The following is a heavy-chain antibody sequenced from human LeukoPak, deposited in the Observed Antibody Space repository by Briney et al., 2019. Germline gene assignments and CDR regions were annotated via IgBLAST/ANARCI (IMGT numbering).Heavy chain of an antibody. CDR3: ARGGYSSAPDAFDI. CDR2: ISSSSSYI. V-gene: IGHV3-21*01. D-gene: IGHD6-19*01. J-gene: IGHJ3*02. CDR1: GFTFSSYS. Sequence: PGGSLRLSCAASGFTFSSYSMNWVRQAPGKGLEWVSSISSSSSYIYYADSVKGRFTISRDNAKNSLYLQMNSLRAEDTAVYYCARGGYSSAPDAFDIWGQGTMVTVSS.